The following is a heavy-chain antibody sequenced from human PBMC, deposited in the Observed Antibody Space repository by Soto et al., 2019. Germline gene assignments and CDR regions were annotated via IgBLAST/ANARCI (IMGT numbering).Heavy chain of an antibody. CDR1: GFTFSSYA. J-gene: IGHJ3*02. V-gene: IGHV3-30-3*01. D-gene: IGHD6-6*01. Sequence: GGSLRLSCAASGFTFSSYAMHWVRQAPGKGLEWVAVISYDGSNKYYADSVKGRFTISRDNSKNTLYLQMNSLRAEDTAVYYCARARIAAGDDAFDIWGQGTMVTVSS. CDR2: ISYDGSNK. CDR3: ARARIAAGDDAFDI.